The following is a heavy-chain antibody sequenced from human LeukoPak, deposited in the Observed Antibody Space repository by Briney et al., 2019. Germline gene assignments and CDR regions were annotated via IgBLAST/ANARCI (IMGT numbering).Heavy chain of an antibody. J-gene: IGHJ4*02. CDR2: IYPGDSDN. V-gene: IGHV5-51*01. CDR1: GYTITCYL. CDR3: AREYGNFDY. D-gene: IGHD2-2*01. Sequence: GASLRISCKGFGYTITCYLIGWLRQMPGKGLEWMGIIYPGDSDNRYSPSFQGPVIISADKSNNTAYLQWSSLKASDTAMYYCAREYGNFDYWGQGTLVTVSS.